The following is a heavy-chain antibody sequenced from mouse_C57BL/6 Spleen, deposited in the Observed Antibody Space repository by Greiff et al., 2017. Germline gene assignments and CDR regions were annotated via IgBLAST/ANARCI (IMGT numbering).Heavy chain of an antibody. CDR2: IYPGDGDT. Sequence: QVQLKQSGPELVKPGASVKISCKASGYAFSSSWMNWVKQRPGKGLEWIGRIYPGDGDTNYNGKFKGKATLTADKSSSTAYMQLSSLASEDSAVXFCAGYKLGREFYYAMDYWGQGTSVTVSS. V-gene: IGHV1-82*01. CDR1: GYAFSSSW. CDR3: AGYKLGREFYYAMDY. D-gene: IGHD4-1*01. J-gene: IGHJ4*01.